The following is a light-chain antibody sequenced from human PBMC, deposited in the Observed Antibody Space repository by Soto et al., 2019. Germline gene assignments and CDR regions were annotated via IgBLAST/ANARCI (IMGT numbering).Light chain of an antibody. V-gene: IGLV1-44*01. CDR2: NNN. CDR1: SSNIGSNT. J-gene: IGLJ1*01. Sequence: QSVLTQPPSASGTPGQRVTISCSGSSSNIGSNTVNWYQQLPGTAPKLLIYNNNQRPSGVPARFSGSKSGTSASLAISGLQSADEADYYCAAWDDSLNGLVFGTGTKLTVL. CDR3: AAWDDSLNGLV.